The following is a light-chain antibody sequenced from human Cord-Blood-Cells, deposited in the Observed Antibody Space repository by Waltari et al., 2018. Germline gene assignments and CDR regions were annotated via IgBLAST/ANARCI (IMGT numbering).Light chain of an antibody. CDR3: QQYYSTTLT. Sequence: DIVMTQSPDSLAVSLGERAPTNCKSTQSVLYSSNNKNYLAWYQQKPGQPPKLLIYWASTRESGVPDRFSGSGSGTDFTLTISSLQAEDVAVYYCQQYYSTTLTFGGGTKVEIK. J-gene: IGKJ4*01. V-gene: IGKV4-1*01. CDR1: QSVLYSSNNKNY. CDR2: WAS.